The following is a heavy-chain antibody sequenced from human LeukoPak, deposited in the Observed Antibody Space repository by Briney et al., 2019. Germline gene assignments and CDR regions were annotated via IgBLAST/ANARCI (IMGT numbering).Heavy chain of an antibody. D-gene: IGHD1-26*01. J-gene: IGHJ4*02. CDR3: AKGSGSYGKDVEY. CDR2: ISGSGDIT. Sequence: QPGGTLRLSCVASGFTLNYYGMSWVRQAPGKGLEWVSGISGSGDITYYADSVKGRFTISRDNSKNTLYLHMNSLRAEEPAVYYCAKGSGSYGKDVEYWGQGTLVTVSS. CDR1: GFTLNYYG. V-gene: IGHV3-23*01.